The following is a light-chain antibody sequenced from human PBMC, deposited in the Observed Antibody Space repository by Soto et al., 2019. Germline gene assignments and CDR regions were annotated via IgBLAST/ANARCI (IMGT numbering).Light chain of an antibody. J-gene: IGKJ5*01. CDR1: QDISNY. CDR2: TAS. Sequence: IQMTQSRSCRSQSLGDTVTITFRASQDISNYLAWYQQTPGKVPKLLIYTASTLQSGVPSRFSGSGSGTDFTLTISSLQPEDVATYYCQTYNSALPFGQGTRLEIK. CDR3: QTYNSALP. V-gene: IGKV1-27*01.